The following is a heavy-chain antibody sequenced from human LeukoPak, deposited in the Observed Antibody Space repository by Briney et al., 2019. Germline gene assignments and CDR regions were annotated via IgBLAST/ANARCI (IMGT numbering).Heavy chain of an antibody. CDR3: ARDRGVRGYSYGHPDY. V-gene: IGHV3-21*01. CDR2: ISSSSSYI. CDR1: GFTFSSYA. D-gene: IGHD5-18*01. Sequence: PGRSLRLSCAASGFTFSSYAMSWVRQAPGKGLEWVSSISSSSSYIYYADSVKGRFTISRDNAKNSLYLQMNSLRAEDTAVYYCARDRGVRGYSYGHPDYWGQGTLVTVSS. J-gene: IGHJ4*02.